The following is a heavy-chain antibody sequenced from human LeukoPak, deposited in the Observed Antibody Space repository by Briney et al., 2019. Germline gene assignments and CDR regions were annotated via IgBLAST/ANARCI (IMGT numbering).Heavy chain of an antibody. Sequence: PSETLSLTCTVPGYAISSGYYWGWIRQPPGKGLEWIGSIYHSGSTYYNPSLKSRVTISVDTSKNQFSLKLSSVTAADTAVYYCVGVPAAIQVYYFDYWGQGTLVTVSS. CDR1: GYAISSGYY. CDR3: VGVPAAIQVYYFDY. CDR2: IYHSGST. V-gene: IGHV4-38-2*02. J-gene: IGHJ4*02. D-gene: IGHD2-2*01.